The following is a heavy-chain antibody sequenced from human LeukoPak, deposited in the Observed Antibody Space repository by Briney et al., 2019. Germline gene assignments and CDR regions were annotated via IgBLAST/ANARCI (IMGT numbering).Heavy chain of an antibody. Sequence: SETLSLTCTVSGASITSYYWSWIRQPPGKGLEWIGHIYHKGSTTYNSSLKSRITISVNASKNQFSLKLTSVTAADTAVYYCARHPYYYDSSGYYFFDYWGQGTLVTVSS. CDR1: GASITSYY. CDR3: ARHPYYYDSSGYYFFDY. V-gene: IGHV4-59*08. CDR2: IYHKGST. J-gene: IGHJ4*02. D-gene: IGHD3-22*01.